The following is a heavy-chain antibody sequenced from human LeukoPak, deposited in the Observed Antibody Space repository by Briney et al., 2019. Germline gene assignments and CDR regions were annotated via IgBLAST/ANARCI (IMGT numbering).Heavy chain of an antibody. D-gene: IGHD1-26*01. CDR1: GGSISSYY. V-gene: IGHV4-59*12. CDR2: VYYTGST. CDR3: ARVGGSFRLDAFDI. Sequence: SETLSLTCNVSGGSISSYYWSWIRQPPGKGLEWIGYVYYTGSTNYNPSLKSRVSMSVHMSKSQFSLKLNSLTAADTAVYYCARVGGSFRLDAFDIWGQGTMVTVSS. J-gene: IGHJ3*02.